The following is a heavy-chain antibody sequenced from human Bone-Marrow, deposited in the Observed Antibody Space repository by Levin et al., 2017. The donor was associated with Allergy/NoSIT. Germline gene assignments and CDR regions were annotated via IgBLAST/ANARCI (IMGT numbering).Heavy chain of an antibody. Sequence: GGSLRLSCAASGFTLRSLTLYWVRQAPGKGLEWVSQISGSGGNTHYADSVKGRFTFSRDNSKNTLYLQMNSLRAEDTAVYYCAGYDTSAYHSPFDYWGQGTLVTVSS. J-gene: IGHJ4*02. CDR2: ISGSGGNT. CDR3: AGYDTSAYHSPFDY. CDR1: GFTLRSLT. V-gene: IGHV3-23*01. D-gene: IGHD3-22*01.